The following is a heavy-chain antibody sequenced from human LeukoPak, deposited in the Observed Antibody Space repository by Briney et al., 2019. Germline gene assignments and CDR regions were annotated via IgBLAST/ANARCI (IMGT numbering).Heavy chain of an antibody. Sequence: PGGSLRFSCAASGFTFSSYSTNWVRQAPGKGLEWVSSISSSSSYIFYAHSVKGRFTISRDNAKNSLYLQMNSLRAEDTAVYDWAREGGGTTVAPWYYYYYMDVWGKGTTVTVSS. D-gene: IGHD4-23*01. J-gene: IGHJ6*03. CDR2: ISSSSSYI. V-gene: IGHV3-21*01. CDR1: GFTFSSYS. CDR3: AREGGGTTVAPWYYYYYMDV.